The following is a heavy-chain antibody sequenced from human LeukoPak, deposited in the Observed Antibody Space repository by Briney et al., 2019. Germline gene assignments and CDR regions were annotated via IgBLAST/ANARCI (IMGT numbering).Heavy chain of an antibody. CDR3: ARRYCSKTSCWRFCDY. Sequence: SETLSLTCTVSGGSISSSIYYWGWIRQTPGKVLEWIGEINHSGSTNYNPSLKSRITISVDTSENQFSLKLSSVTAADTAVYYCARRYCSKTSCWRFCDYWGQGTLVTVSS. J-gene: IGHJ4*02. V-gene: IGHV4-39*07. CDR2: INHSGST. CDR1: GGSISSSIYY. D-gene: IGHD2-2*01.